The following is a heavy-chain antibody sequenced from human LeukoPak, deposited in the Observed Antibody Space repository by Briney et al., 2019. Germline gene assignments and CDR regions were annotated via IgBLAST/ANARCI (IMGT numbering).Heavy chain of an antibody. D-gene: IGHD3-22*01. CDR3: ASTADYYDSRRFDY. V-gene: IGHV4-31*03. CDR2: IYYSGST. J-gene: IGHJ4*02. CDR1: GGSISSGGYY. Sequence: PSETLSLTCTVSGGSISSGGYYWSWIRQHPGKGLEWIGYIYYSGSTYYNPSLKSRVTVSVDTSKNQFSLKLSSVTAADTAVYYCASTADYYDSRRFDYWGQGTLVTVSS.